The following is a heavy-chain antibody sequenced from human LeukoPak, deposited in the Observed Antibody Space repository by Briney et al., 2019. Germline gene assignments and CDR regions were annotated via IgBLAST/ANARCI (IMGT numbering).Heavy chain of an antibody. V-gene: IGHV4-30-2*01. CDR2: IYHSGST. Sequence: PSETLSLTCTVSGGSISSGGYYWSWIRQPPGKGLEWIGYIYHSGSTYYNPSLKSRVTISVDRSKNQFSLKLSSVTAADTAVYYCARPEIGYCSSTSCDDDAFDIWGQGTMVTVSS. CDR3: ARPEIGYCSSTSCDDDAFDI. J-gene: IGHJ3*02. CDR1: GGSISSGGYY. D-gene: IGHD2-2*01.